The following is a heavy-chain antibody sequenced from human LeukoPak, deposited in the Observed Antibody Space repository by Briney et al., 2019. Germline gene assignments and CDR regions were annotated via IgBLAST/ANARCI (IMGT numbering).Heavy chain of an antibody. D-gene: IGHD2-2*01. CDR1: GGSISSSSYY. Sequence: SETLSLTCTVSGGSISSSSYYWGWIRQPPGKGLEWIGSIYYSGSTYYNPSLKSRVTISVDTSKNQFSLKLSSVTAADTAVYYCARGKCSSTSCWNAFDIWGQGIMVTVSS. V-gene: IGHV4-39*07. CDR3: ARGKCSSTSCWNAFDI. J-gene: IGHJ3*02. CDR2: IYYSGST.